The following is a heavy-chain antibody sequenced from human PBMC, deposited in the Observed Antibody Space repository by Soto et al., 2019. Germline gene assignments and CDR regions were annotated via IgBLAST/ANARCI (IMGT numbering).Heavy chain of an antibody. CDR1: GGSISSNYSS. D-gene: IGHD1-7*01. V-gene: IGHV4-30-2*02. J-gene: IGHJ4*02. Sequence: SETLSLTCTVSGGSISSNYSSWSWIRQPPGKGLEWIGYIYYTGRSFYNPSLKSRVTISFDLSKNQFSLRLSSVTTADTALYYCARTTAVPNTLRSRYFFDYWGQGILVTVP. CDR2: IYYTGRS. CDR3: ARTTAVPNTLRSRYFFDY.